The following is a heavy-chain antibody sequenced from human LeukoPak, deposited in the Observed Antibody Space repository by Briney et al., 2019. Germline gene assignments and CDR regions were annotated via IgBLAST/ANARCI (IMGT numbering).Heavy chain of an antibody. CDR3: ARREAAAGTWWFDP. J-gene: IGHJ5*02. Sequence: ASVKVSCKASGYTFTGYYMHWVRQAPGQGLGWMGRINPNSGGTNYAQKFQGRVTISADKSISTAYLQWSSLKASDTAMYYCARREAAAGTWWFDPWGQGTLVTVSS. CDR2: INPNSGGT. V-gene: IGHV1-2*06. CDR1: GYTFTGYY. D-gene: IGHD6-13*01.